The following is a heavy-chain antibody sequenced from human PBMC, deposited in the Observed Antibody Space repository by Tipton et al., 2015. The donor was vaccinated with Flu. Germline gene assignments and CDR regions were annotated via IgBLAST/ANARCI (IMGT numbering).Heavy chain of an antibody. D-gene: IGHD3-22*01. CDR3: ARGIGQDLYYYYGMDV. V-gene: IGHV4-34*01. CDR2: INHSGST. J-gene: IGHJ6*02. Sequence: TLSLTCAVYGGAFSGYYWSWIRQPPGKGLEWIGEINHSGSTNYNPSLKSRVTISVDTSKNQFSLKLSSVTAADTAVYYCARGIGQDLYYYYGMDVWGQGTTVTVPS. CDR1: GGAFSGYY.